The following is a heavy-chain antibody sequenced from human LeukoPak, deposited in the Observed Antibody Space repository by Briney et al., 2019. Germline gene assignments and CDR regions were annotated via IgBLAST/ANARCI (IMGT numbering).Heavy chain of an antibody. D-gene: IGHD3-9*01. CDR3: ATNPLYYDILTGTIFDY. CDR2: ISYDGSNK. J-gene: IGHJ4*02. Sequence: GRSLRLSCAASGFTFSSYAMHWVRQAPGKGLEWVAVISYDGSNKYYADSVKGRFTISRDSSKNTLYLQMNSLGAEDTAVYYCATNPLYYDILTGTIFDYWGQGTLVTVSS. CDR1: GFTFSSYA. V-gene: IGHV3-30*04.